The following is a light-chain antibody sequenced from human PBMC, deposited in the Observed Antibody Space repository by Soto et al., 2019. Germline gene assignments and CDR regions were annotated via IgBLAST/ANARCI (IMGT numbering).Light chain of an antibody. CDR1: QTIDNT. Sequence: EIVMTQSPATLSLSPGERATLSCRASQTIDNTLAWYQRKPGQAPRLLIYDASTRATGVPARFSGRGSGTDFTLTISSLQSEDFAVYYCQHYNYWPYTFGQGTKVDIK. V-gene: IGKV3-15*01. CDR3: QHYNYWPYT. J-gene: IGKJ2*01. CDR2: DAS.